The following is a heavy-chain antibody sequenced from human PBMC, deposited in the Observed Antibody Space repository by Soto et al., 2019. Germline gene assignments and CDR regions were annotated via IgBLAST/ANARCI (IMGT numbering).Heavy chain of an antibody. CDR2: ISYDGSNK. Sequence: PGGSLRLSCAASGFTFSSYGMHWVRQAPGKGLEWVAVISYDGSNKYYADSVKGRFTISRDNSKNTLYLQMNSLRAEDTAVYYCAKGPLDYDFWRKGGFDYWGQGTLVTVSS. V-gene: IGHV3-30*18. D-gene: IGHD3-3*01. J-gene: IGHJ4*02. CDR3: AKGPLDYDFWRKGGFDY. CDR1: GFTFSSYG.